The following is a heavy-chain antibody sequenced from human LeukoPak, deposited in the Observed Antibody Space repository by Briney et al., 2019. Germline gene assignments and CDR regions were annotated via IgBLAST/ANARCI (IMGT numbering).Heavy chain of an antibody. CDR2: IIPIFGIA. D-gene: IGHD2-2*02. V-gene: IGHV1-69*04. Sequence: ASVKVSCKASGGTFSSYAISWVRQVPGQGLEWMGRIIPIFGIANYAQKFQGRVTITADKSTSTAYMELSSLRSEDTAVYYCAMAGYCSSTSCYTGSGPYYYYGMDVWGQGTTVTVSS. CDR3: AMAGYCSSTSCYTGSGPYYYYGMDV. J-gene: IGHJ6*02. CDR1: GGTFSSYA.